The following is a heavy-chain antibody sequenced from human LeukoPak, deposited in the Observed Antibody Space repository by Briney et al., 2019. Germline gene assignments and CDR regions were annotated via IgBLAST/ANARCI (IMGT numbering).Heavy chain of an antibody. D-gene: IGHD6-19*01. J-gene: IGHJ4*02. CDR2: IYYSGST. CDR3: ARAGYSSGWYGYYFDY. Sequence: SETLSLTCTVSGDSISTSSSYWGWIRQPPGEGLEWIGSIYYSGSTNYNPSLKSRVTISVDTSKNQFSLKLSSVTAADTAVYYCARAGYSSGWYGYYFDYWGQGTLVTVSS. CDR1: GDSISTSSSY. V-gene: IGHV4-39*07.